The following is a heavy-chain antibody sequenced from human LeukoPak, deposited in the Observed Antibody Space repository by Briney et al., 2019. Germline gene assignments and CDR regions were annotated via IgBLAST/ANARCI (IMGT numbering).Heavy chain of an antibody. J-gene: IGHJ4*02. CDR2: IYYSGST. CDR1: GGSISSSSYY. CDR3: ARATIGHLFDY. V-gene: IGHV4-39*01. D-gene: IGHD1/OR15-1a*01. Sequence: SETLSLTCTVSGGSISSSSYYWGWIRQPPGKGLEWIGSIYYSGSTYYNPSLKSRVTISVDTSKNQFSLKLSSVTAADTAVYYCARATIGHLFDYWGQGTLVTVSS.